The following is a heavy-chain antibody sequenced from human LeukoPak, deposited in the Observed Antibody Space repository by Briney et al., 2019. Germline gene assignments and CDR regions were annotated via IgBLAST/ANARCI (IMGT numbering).Heavy chain of an antibody. Sequence: GGSLRLSCAASGFTFSNAWMSWIRQAPEKGLEWVGRIKSKTDGGTTDYAEPVKGRFTISRDDSKNTLYLQMHSLKTEDTAVYYCTAAGIAWYYYYAMDVWGQGTTVTVSS. V-gene: IGHV3-15*01. D-gene: IGHD6-13*01. J-gene: IGHJ6*02. CDR2: IKSKTDGGTT. CDR1: GFTFSNAW. CDR3: TAAGIAWYYYYAMDV.